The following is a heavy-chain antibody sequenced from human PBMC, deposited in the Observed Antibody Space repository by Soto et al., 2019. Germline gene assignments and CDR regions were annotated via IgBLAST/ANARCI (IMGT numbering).Heavy chain of an antibody. J-gene: IGHJ5*02. CDR1: GYSFTSYW. CDR2: IYPGDSDT. V-gene: IGHV5-51*01. Sequence: GESLKISCKGSGYSFTSYWIGWVRQMPGKGLEWMGIIYPGDSDTRYSPSFQGQVTISADKSISTAYLQWSSLKASDTAMYYCARHEDLYCSSTSCPQGSSWYFDPWGQGTLVTVSS. CDR3: ARHEDLYCSSTSCPQGSSWYFDP. D-gene: IGHD2-2*01.